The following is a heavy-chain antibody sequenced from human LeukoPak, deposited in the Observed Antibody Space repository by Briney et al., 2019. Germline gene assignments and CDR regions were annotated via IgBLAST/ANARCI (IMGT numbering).Heavy chain of an antibody. J-gene: IGHJ4*02. Sequence: GGSLRLSCAASGFTLSSYAMHWVRQAPGKGLEWVAVISYDGSNKYYADSVKGRFTISRDNSKNTLYLHMDSLRAEDTAVYFCARNAAVAGTGRPKRVDCWGQGTLVTVSS. CDR1: GFTLSSYA. CDR2: ISYDGSNK. CDR3: ARNAAVAGTGRPKRVDC. V-gene: IGHV3-30-3*01. D-gene: IGHD6-19*01.